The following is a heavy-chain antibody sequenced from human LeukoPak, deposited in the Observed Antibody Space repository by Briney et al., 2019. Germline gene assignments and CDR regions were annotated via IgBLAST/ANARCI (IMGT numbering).Heavy chain of an antibody. Sequence: SETLSLTCTVSGGSTSSSSYYWGWIRQPPGKGLEWIGSIYYSGSTYYNPSLKSRVIISVDTSKNQFSLKLSSVTAADTAVYYCARDDSSSSSGWGQGTLVTVSS. D-gene: IGHD6-6*01. CDR1: GGSTSSSSYY. V-gene: IGHV4-39*01. CDR3: ARDDSSSSSG. CDR2: IYYSGST. J-gene: IGHJ4*02.